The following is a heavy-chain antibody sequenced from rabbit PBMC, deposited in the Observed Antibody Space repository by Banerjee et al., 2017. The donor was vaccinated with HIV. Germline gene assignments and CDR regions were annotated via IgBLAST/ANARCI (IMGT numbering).Heavy chain of an antibody. Sequence: QEQLEESGGDLVKPEGSLTLTCKASGLDFSSGYYMCWVRQAPGKGLEWIGCIGTVTGSTYYASWAKGRFTISKTSSTTVPLQMTSLTAADTATYFCGRDRDGDAGYGSLALWGPGTLVT. CDR1: GLDFSSGYY. D-gene: IGHD6-1*01. V-gene: IGHV1S45*01. J-gene: IGHJ4*01. CDR2: IGTVTGST. CDR3: GRDRDGDAGYGSLAL.